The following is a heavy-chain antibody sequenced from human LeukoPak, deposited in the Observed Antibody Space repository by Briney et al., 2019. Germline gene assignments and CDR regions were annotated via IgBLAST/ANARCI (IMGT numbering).Heavy chain of an antibody. D-gene: IGHD2-15*01. CDR1: GYTFTGYY. CDR3: AREHSDVGPECPDY. CDR2: INPNSGGT. V-gene: IGHV1-2*02. J-gene: IGHJ4*02. Sequence: ASVKVSCKASGYTFTGYYMHWVRQAPGQGLEWMGWINPNSGGTNYAQKFQGRVTMTRDTSISTAYMELSRLRSDDTAVYYCAREHSDVGPECPDYWGQGTLVTVSS.